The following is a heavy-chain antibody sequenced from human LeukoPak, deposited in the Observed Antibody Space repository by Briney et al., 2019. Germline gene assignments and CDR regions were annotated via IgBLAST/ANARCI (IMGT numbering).Heavy chain of an antibody. J-gene: IGHJ3*02. CDR1: GFTFSSYA. V-gene: IGHV3-23*01. D-gene: IGHD3-22*01. CDR2: ISGSGGST. Sequence: TGGSLRLSCAASGFTFSSYAMSWVRQAPGKGLEWVSAISGSGGSTYYADSVKGRFTISRDNSKNTLYLQMNSLRAEDTAVYYCAKPRHYDSSGYYSDAFDIWGQGTMVTVSS. CDR3: AKPRHYDSSGYYSDAFDI.